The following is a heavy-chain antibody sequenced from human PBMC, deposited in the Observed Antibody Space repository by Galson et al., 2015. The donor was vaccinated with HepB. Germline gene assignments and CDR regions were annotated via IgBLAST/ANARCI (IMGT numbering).Heavy chain of an antibody. CDR3: AKGFADYWDS. CDR1: GFTFNNYA. CDR2: VSGSGDST. J-gene: IGHJ4*02. V-gene: IGHV3-23*01. Sequence: SLRLSCAASGFTFNNYAMSWVRQAPGKGLEWVSAVSGSGDSTYYADSVKGRFTISRDNSKNTLCLQMNSLRVEDTAAYYCAKGFADYWDSWGQGSLVTVSS.